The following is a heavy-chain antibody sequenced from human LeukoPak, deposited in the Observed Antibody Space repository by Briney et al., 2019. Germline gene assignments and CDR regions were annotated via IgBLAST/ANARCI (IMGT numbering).Heavy chain of an antibody. CDR2: INPNSGGT. CDR3: ARERRYGPNYWYFDL. D-gene: IGHD5-18*01. J-gene: IGHJ2*01. Sequence: ASVKVSCKASGYTFTSYDINWVRQATGQGLEWMGRINPNSGGTNYAQKFQGRVTMTRDTSISTAYMELSRLRSDDTAVYYCARERRYGPNYWYFDLWGRGILVTVSS. CDR1: GYTFTSYD. V-gene: IGHV1-2*06.